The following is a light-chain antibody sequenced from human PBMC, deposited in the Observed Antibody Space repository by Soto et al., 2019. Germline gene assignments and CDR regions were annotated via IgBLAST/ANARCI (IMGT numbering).Light chain of an antibody. V-gene: IGKV1-39*01. J-gene: IGKJ3*01. Sequence: EIQRTQSPSTLSLSVGDRVTISWRASQSISSYLNWYQQKPGKAPKLLIYAASSLQSGVPSRFSGSGSGTDFTLTISSLQPEDFATYYCQQCCSALFTFGPGTKVDIK. CDR2: AAS. CDR1: QSISSY. CDR3: QQCCSALFT.